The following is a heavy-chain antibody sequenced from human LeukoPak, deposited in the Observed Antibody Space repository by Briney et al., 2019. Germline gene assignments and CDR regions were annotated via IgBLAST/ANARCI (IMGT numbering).Heavy chain of an antibody. CDR1: GGSISSYY. J-gene: IGHJ4*02. CDR3: ARGEWDLLFDY. CDR2: IYDSGST. D-gene: IGHD1-26*01. Sequence: SETLSLTCTVSGGSISSYYWSWIRQAPGKGVEWLGYIYDSGSTNYNASLKSRVTISVDTSKNQFSLKVSSVTAADTAVYYCARGEWDLLFDYWGQGTLVTVSS. V-gene: IGHV4-59*01.